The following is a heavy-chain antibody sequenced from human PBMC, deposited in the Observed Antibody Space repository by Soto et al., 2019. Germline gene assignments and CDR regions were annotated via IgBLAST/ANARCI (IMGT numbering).Heavy chain of an antibody. V-gene: IGHV3-9*01. D-gene: IGHD3-3*01. CDR2: ISWNSGSI. CDR3: AKLYDFWSGSPSKPAFDI. J-gene: IGHJ3*02. Sequence: GGSLRLSCAASGFTFDDYAMHWVRQAPGKGLEWVSGISWNSGSIGYADSVKGRFTISRDNAKNSLYLQMNSLRAEDTALYYCAKLYDFWSGSPSKPAFDIWGQGTMVTVSS. CDR1: GFTFDDYA.